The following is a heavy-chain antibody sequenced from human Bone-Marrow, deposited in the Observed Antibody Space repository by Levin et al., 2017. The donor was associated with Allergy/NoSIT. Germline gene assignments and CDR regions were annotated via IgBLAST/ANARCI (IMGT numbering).Heavy chain of an antibody. CDR3: ARVRSYLLGYFDL. CDR1: GFTFSSYW. J-gene: IGHJ2*01. Sequence: PGGSLRLSCAASGFTFSSYWMHWVRQAPGKGLVWVSRINSDGSSTSYADSVKGRFTISRDNAKNTLYLQMNSLRAEDTAVYYCARVRSYLLGYFDLWGRGTLVTVSS. CDR2: INSDGSST. V-gene: IGHV3-74*01. D-gene: IGHD1-26*01.